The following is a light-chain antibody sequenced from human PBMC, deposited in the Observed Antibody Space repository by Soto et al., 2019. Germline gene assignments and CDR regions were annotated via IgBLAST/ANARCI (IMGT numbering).Light chain of an antibody. J-gene: IGLJ2*01. CDR1: SSDVGGYNY. V-gene: IGLV2-8*01. Sequence: QSALTQPPSASGSPGQSVTISCTGTSSDVGGYNYVSWYQQHPGKAPKLMIYEVSKRPTGVPDRFSGSKSGKTASLTVSGLQAEDEADYYSSAYAGSNNFVVFGGGTKLTVL. CDR3: SAYAGSNNFVV. CDR2: EVS.